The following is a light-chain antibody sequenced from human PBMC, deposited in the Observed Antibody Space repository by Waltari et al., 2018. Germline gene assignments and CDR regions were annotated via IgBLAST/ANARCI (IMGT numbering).Light chain of an antibody. CDR1: QSVTSNS. J-gene: IGKJ2*01. CDR3: QQYGTSPYT. Sequence: EIVLTQSPGTLSLSPGERATLSCRASQSVTSNSLGWYQQKPGQAPRRLIYGASSRATGIGDRFSGSGSGTDFILTISRLESEDFAVYYCQQYGTSPYTFGQGTKLEIK. CDR2: GAS. V-gene: IGKV3-20*01.